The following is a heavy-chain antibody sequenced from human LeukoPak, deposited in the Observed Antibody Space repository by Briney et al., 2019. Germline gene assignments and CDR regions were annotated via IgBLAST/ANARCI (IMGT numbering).Heavy chain of an antibody. CDR2: IYYSGST. CDR1: GGSVSSGSYY. CDR3: ASQGSYYDILTGYYHDAFEI. D-gene: IGHD3-9*01. V-gene: IGHV4-61*01. J-gene: IGHJ3*02. Sequence: SETLSLTCTVSGGSVSSGSYYWSWIRQPPGKGLEWIGYIYYSGSTNYNPSLKSRVTISVDTSKNQFSLKLSSVTAADTAVYYCASQGSYYDILTGYYHDAFEIWGQGTMVTVSS.